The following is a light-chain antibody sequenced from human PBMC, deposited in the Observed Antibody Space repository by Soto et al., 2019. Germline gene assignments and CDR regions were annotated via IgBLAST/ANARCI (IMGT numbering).Light chain of an antibody. Sequence: DIQMTQSPSSLSASVGDRVTITCQASQGISNYLNWYQQKLGKAPKLLIYDASNLERGVPSRFSGSGSGTEFIFTISSLQPEDIATYYCQQYDTLSFTFGPGTKVAIK. CDR2: DAS. V-gene: IGKV1-33*01. J-gene: IGKJ3*01. CDR1: QGISNY. CDR3: QQYDTLSFT.